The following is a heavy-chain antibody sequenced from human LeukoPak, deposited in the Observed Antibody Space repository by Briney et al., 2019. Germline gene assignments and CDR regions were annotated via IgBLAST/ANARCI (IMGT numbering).Heavy chain of an antibody. CDR2: ISSSSSYI. CDR3: ARGLFNLGELSL. Sequence: KPGGSLRLSCAASGFTFSSYSMNWVRQAPGKGLEWVSSISSSSSYIYYADSVKGRFTISRDNAKNSLYLQMNSLRAEDTAVYYCARGLFNLGELSLWGQGTLVTVSS. D-gene: IGHD3-16*02. V-gene: IGHV3-21*01. J-gene: IGHJ4*02. CDR1: GFTFSSYS.